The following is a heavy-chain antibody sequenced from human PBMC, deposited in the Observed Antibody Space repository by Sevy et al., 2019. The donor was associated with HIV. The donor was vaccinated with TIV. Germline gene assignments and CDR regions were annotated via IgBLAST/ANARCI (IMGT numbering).Heavy chain of an antibody. CDR2: ISSDGAIK. Sequence: GGSLRLSCVTSGFTFRNHAMHWVRQAPGKGLEWVAVISSDGAIKYYADSVKGRFTFSRDNSKSTLYLQMNSLRPEDTAMYYCAKSYSGSYYIPYDAFYMWGQGTMVTVSS. CDR3: AKSYSGSYYIPYDAFYM. J-gene: IGHJ3*02. V-gene: IGHV3-30-3*02. CDR1: GFTFRNHA. D-gene: IGHD1-26*01.